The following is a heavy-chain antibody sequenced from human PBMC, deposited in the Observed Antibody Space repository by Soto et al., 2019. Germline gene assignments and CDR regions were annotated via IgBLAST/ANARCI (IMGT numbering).Heavy chain of an antibody. Sequence: SETLSLTCTVSGGYFSSGGSYWSWIRQHPGKGLEWIGYIYHSGTTYYNPSLKSRVTISVDTSKNQFSLKLSSVTAADTAVYYCATVGYSSSPVDYWGQGPLVTVS. CDR1: GGYFSSGGSY. CDR3: ATVGYSSSPVDY. CDR2: IYHSGTT. V-gene: IGHV4-31*03. J-gene: IGHJ4*02. D-gene: IGHD6-6*01.